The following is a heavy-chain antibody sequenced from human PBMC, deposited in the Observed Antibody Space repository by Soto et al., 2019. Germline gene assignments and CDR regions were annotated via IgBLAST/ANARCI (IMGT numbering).Heavy chain of an antibody. D-gene: IGHD2-2*01. J-gene: IGHJ4*02. CDR2: IYYSGST. CDR1: GGSISSGGYY. CDR3: AREIGVVPAAIGLFDY. Sequence: ASETLSLTCTVSGGSISSGGYYWSWIRQHPGKGLEWIGYIYYSGSTYYNPSLKSRVTISVDTSKNQFSLKLSSVTAADTAVYYCAREIGVVPAAIGLFDYWGQGTLVTVSS. V-gene: IGHV4-31*03.